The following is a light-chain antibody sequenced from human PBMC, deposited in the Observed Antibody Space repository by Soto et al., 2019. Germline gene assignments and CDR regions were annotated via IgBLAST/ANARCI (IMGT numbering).Light chain of an antibody. V-gene: IGKV3-15*01. CDR3: QQYNNWPPWT. CDR2: GAS. J-gene: IGKJ1*01. Sequence: ETVITQSPATLSVSPGDRVTLSCRASQTVHTTLAWFQQKPGQAPKLLIYGASTRDTGVPARFTGSGSGTEFTLTISSLQSEDFAVYFCQQYNNWPPWTFGQGTKVDI. CDR1: QTVHTT.